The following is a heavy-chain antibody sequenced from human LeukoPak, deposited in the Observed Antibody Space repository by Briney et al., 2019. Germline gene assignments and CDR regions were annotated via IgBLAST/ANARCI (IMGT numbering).Heavy chain of an antibody. CDR2: IYYSGST. J-gene: IGHJ4*02. Sequence: SETLSLTCTVSGGSISSSSYYWGWIRQPPGKGLEWIGSIYYSGSTYYNPSLKSRVTISVDTSKNQFSLRLSSVTATDTAVYYCGRSAGFVHFDHWGQGTLVTVTS. D-gene: IGHD3-16*01. V-gene: IGHV4-39*01. CDR3: GRSAGFVHFDH. CDR1: GGSISSSSYY.